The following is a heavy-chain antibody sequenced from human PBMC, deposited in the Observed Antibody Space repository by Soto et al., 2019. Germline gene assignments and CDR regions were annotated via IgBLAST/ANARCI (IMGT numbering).Heavy chain of an antibody. J-gene: IGHJ4*02. Sequence: SETLSLTCAVYGGSFSGYYWSWIRQPPGKGLEWIGEINHSGSTNYNPSLKSRVTISVDTSKNQFSLKLSSVTAADTAVYYCAHSSSSTHDYWGQGTLVAVSS. V-gene: IGHV4-34*01. CDR1: GGSFSGYY. D-gene: IGHD6-13*01. CDR3: AHSSSSTHDY. CDR2: INHSGST.